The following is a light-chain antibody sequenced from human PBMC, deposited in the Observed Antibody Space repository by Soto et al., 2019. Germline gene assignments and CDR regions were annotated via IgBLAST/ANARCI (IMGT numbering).Light chain of an antibody. V-gene: IGKV3-11*01. Sequence: EIVLTQSPATLSLSPGERATLSCRASQSVSSYLAWYQQKPGQAPRLLIYDASNRATGIPARFSGSGSGTDFTLTISSLEPEDFAVYYCQQRSNWPPAVTFGGGPKVDIK. J-gene: IGKJ4*01. CDR2: DAS. CDR3: QQRSNWPPAVT. CDR1: QSVSSY.